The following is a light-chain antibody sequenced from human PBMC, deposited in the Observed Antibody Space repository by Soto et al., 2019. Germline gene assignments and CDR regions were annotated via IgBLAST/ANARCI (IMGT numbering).Light chain of an antibody. V-gene: IGLV2-14*01. J-gene: IGLJ2*01. Sequence: QSALTQPASVSGSPGQSITISCTGTSSDVGGYNYVSWYQQHPSKAPKLMIYDVSNRPSGVSNRFSGSKSGNTASLTISGLQAEDEADYYCSSYTSSSTLFGRGTKLTVL. CDR2: DVS. CDR3: SSYTSSSTL. CDR1: SSDVGGYNY.